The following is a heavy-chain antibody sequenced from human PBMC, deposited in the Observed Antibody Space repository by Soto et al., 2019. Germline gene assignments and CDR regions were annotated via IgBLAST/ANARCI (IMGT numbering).Heavy chain of an antibody. Sequence: EVLLLESGGGLVQPGGSLRLSCAASGFNFSNFAMTWVRQAPGKGLEWLSGISGSGIRPYYADSVKGRFTISRDNSRKTLYLQLNSLRVEDTAVYYCVKESCVGGSCYFFDYWGQGTLVTVSS. CDR2: ISGSGIRP. CDR3: VKESCVGGSCYFFDY. V-gene: IGHV3-23*01. D-gene: IGHD2-15*01. CDR1: GFNFSNFA. J-gene: IGHJ4*02.